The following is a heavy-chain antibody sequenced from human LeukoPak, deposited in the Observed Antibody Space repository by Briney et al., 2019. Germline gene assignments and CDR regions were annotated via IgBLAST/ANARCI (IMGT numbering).Heavy chain of an antibody. V-gene: IGHV1-8*03. CDR2: INPDTGDK. CDR1: GYTFTNYH. Sequence: ASVKVSCKASGYTFTNYHINWVRQASGQGLERMTWINPDTGDKGYARKFQDRVTITTDTSISTAYMELSSLSSEDTAVYFCARTTSMTASGYDYWGQGTLVTVSS. D-gene: IGHD2-21*02. J-gene: IGHJ4*02. CDR3: ARTTSMTASGYDY.